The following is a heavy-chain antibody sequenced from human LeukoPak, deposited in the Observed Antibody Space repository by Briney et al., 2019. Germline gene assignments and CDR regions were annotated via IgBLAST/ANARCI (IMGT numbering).Heavy chain of an antibody. Sequence: GASVKVSCKASGYTFTSYGISWVRQAPGQGLEWMGWISAYNGNTNYAQKLQGRVTMTTDTSTSTAYMELRSLRSDDTAVYYCARIGDHGKVVTAPHAFDIWGQGTMVTVSS. V-gene: IGHV1-18*01. CDR1: GYTFTSYG. CDR3: ARIGDHGKVVTAPHAFDI. J-gene: IGHJ3*02. D-gene: IGHD2-21*02. CDR2: ISAYNGNT.